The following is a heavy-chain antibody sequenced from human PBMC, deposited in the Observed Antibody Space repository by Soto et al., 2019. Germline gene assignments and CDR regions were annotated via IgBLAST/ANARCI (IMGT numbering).Heavy chain of an antibody. V-gene: IGHV3-23*01. J-gene: IGHJ4*02. CDR1: GFTFSSYA. CDR3: AKACLLAAAPVSKFDY. CDR2: ISGSGGST. Sequence: PGGSLRLSCAASGFTFSSYAMSWLRQAPGKGLEWVSAISGSGGSTYYADSVKGRFTISRDNSKNTLYLQMNSLRAEDTAVYYCAKACLLAAAPVSKFDYWGQGTLVTVSS. D-gene: IGHD6-13*01.